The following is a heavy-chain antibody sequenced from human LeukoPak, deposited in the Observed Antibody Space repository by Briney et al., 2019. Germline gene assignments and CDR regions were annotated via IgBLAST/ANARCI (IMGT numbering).Heavy chain of an antibody. CDR2: INQDGGQK. CDR1: GFTFSSSW. V-gene: IGHV3-7*01. D-gene: IGHD4-11*01. CDR3: ATNTRAYTVLLAY. Sequence: GGSLRLSCAASGFTFSSSWMIWARQAPGKGLEWVANINQDGGQKYYLDSVKGRFTISRDNADNSLYLQMDGLRAEDTAVYYCATNTRAYTVLLAYWGQGTLVTVSS. J-gene: IGHJ4*02.